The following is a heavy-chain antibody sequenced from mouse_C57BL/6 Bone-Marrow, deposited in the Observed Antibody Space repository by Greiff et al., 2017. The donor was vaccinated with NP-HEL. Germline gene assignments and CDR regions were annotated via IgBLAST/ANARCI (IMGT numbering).Heavy chain of an antibody. D-gene: IGHD1-1*01. CDR3: ARERSQSSYWYFDV. CDR2: ISDGGSYT. J-gene: IGHJ1*03. CDR1: GFTFSSYA. Sequence: EVKVEESGGGLVKPGGSLKLSCAASGFTFSSYAMSWVRQTPEKRLEWVATISDGGSYTYYPDNVKGRFTISRDNAKNNLYLQMSHLKSEDTAMYYCARERSQSSYWYFDVWGTGTTVTVSS. V-gene: IGHV5-4*01.